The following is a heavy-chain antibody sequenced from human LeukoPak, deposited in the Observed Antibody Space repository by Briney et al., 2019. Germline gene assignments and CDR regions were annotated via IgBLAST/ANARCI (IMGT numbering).Heavy chain of an antibody. D-gene: IGHD3-3*01. V-gene: IGHV3-9*01. CDR3: ARDADYDFWSGYYDY. CDR1: GFTFDDYA. Sequence: PGGSLRLSCAASGFTFDDYAMHWVRQAPGKGLEWVSGISWNSGSIGYADSVKGRFTISRDNAKNSLYLQMNSLRAEDTAVYYCARDADYDFWSGYYDYWGQGTLVTVSS. J-gene: IGHJ4*02. CDR2: ISWNSGSI.